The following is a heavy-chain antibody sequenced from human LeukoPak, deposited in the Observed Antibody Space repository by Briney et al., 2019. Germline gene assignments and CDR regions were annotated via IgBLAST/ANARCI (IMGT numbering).Heavy chain of an antibody. V-gene: IGHV4-34*01. CDR2: INHSGST. D-gene: IGHD6-19*01. J-gene: IGHJ6*03. Sequence: ASETLSLTCAVSGGSFSGYYWNWIRQTPGKGLEWIGEINHSGSTNYNPSLKSRVTISVDTSKNQFSLKLSSVTAADTAVYYCARGAWYSSGWYYYYYMDVWGKGTTVTVSS. CDR3: ARGAWYSSGWYYYYYMDV. CDR1: GGSFSGYY.